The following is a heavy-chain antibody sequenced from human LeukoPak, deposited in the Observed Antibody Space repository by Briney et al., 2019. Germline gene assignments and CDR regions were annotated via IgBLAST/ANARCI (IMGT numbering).Heavy chain of an antibody. CDR1: GYTFTSYD. J-gene: IGHJ5*02. Sequence: ASVKVSCKASGYTFTSYDINWVRQATGQGLEWMGWMNPNSGNTGYAQKFQGRVTMTRNTSISTAYMELSSLRSEETAVYYCARGRLRLVRGVKNWFDPWGQGTLVTVSS. D-gene: IGHD3-10*01. V-gene: IGHV1-8*01. CDR3: ARGRLRLVRGVKNWFDP. CDR2: MNPNSGNT.